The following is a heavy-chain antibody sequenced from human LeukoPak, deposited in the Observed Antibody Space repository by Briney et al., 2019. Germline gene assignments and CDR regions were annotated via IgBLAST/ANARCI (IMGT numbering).Heavy chain of an antibody. CDR2: IYYSGST. CDR3: ASRPYSSSSRPFDY. D-gene: IGHD6-6*01. J-gene: IGHJ4*02. CDR1: GGSISSSSYY. Sequence: SETLPLTCTVSGGSISSSSYYWGWIRQPPGKGLEWIGSIYYSGSTYYNPSLKSRVTISEDTSKNQFSLKLSSVTAADTAVYYCASRPYSSSSRPFDYWGQGTLVTVSS. V-gene: IGHV4-39*07.